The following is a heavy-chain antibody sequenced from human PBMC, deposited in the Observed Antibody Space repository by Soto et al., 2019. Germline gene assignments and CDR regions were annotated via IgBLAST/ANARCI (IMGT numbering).Heavy chain of an antibody. Sequence: EVQLVESGGGSVQPGGSLRLSCAASGFSISDYWISWVRQAPGKGLEWVTNIDRDGSGKYYVDSVKGRFTISRDNAKNSVYLQMDSLRAEDTAVYYCVRDGLGGFLDYWGQGTLAALSS. CDR3: VRDGLGGFLDY. D-gene: IGHD3-16*01. J-gene: IGHJ4*02. CDR1: GFSISDYW. V-gene: IGHV3-7*01. CDR2: IDRDGSGK.